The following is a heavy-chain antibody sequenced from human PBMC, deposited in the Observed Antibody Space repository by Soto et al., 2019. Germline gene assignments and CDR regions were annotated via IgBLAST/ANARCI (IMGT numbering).Heavy chain of an antibody. D-gene: IGHD6-6*01. Sequence: QTLSLTCAISGDSVSSNSTAWNWIRQSPSRGLEWLGRTYYRSKWYNDYAVSVKSRITFNPDTSKNQFSLQLNSVTPEDTAVYYCARAKEYSSSSGMDVWGQGTTVTVSS. CDR3: ARAKEYSSSSGMDV. CDR2: TYYRSKWYN. V-gene: IGHV6-1*01. J-gene: IGHJ6*02. CDR1: GDSVSSNSTA.